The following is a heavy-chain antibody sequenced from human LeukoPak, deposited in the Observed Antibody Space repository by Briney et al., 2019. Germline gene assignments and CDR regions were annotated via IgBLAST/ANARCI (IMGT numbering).Heavy chain of an antibody. CDR2: MNPNSGNT. Sequence: ASVKVSCKASGYTFTSYDINWVRQATGQGLEWMGWMNPNSGNTGYAQKFQGRVTVTRNTSISTAYMELSSLRSEDTAVYYCARGSYYDSSGYYQNDAFDIWGQGTMVTVSS. J-gene: IGHJ3*02. CDR1: GYTFTSYD. CDR3: ARGSYYDSSGYYQNDAFDI. D-gene: IGHD3-22*01. V-gene: IGHV1-8*01.